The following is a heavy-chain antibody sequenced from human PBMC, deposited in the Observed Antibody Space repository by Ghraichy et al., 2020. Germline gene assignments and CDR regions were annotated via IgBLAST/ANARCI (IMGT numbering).Heavy chain of an antibody. CDR1: GYSFTSYW. CDR2: IYPGDSDT. J-gene: IGHJ4*02. CDR3: ARPISRWEEQDSSVLTDY. Sequence: GESLNISCKGSGYSFTSYWIGWVRQMPGKGLEWMGIIYPGDSDTRYSPSFQGQVTISADKSISTAYLQWSSLKASDTAMYYCARPISRWEEQDSSVLTDYWGQGTLVTVSS. D-gene: IGHD6-19*01. V-gene: IGHV5-51*01.